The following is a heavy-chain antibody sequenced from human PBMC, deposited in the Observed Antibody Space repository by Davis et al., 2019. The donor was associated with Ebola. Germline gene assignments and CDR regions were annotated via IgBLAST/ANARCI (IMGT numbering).Heavy chain of an antibody. J-gene: IGHJ5*02. CDR3: RFCTTTSCHPNWFDP. V-gene: IGHV4-34*01. D-gene: IGHD2-2*01. Sequence: PSETLSLTCAVSGGSFSGSYWSWIRQPPGKGLEWIGEVSHTGNTNYNPSLKSRVTISVDTSRNQFYLKLSSVTAADTAVYYCRFCTTTSCHPNWFDPWGQGTLVTVSS. CDR2: VSHTGNT. CDR1: GGSFSGSY.